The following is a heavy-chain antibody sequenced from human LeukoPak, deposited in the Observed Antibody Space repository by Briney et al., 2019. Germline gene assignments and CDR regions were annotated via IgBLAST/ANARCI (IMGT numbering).Heavy chain of an antibody. V-gene: IGHV1-2*02. CDR3: ARDRVGSGWPRPYYFEV. CDR1: GYTLTGYY. D-gene: IGHD6-19*01. CDR2: INPNTGAT. Sequence: GASVKVSCKASGYTLTGYYSHWVRQAPGQGLEWMGWINPNTGATHSAQKFRGRITMTRDTSISTAYMDLSRLRSDDTAVYYCARDRVGSGWPRPYYFEVWGQGTLVTVSS. J-gene: IGHJ4*02.